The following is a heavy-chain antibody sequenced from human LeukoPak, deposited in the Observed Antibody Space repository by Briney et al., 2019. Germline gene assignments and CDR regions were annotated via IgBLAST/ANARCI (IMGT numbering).Heavy chain of an antibody. D-gene: IGHD5-18*01. V-gene: IGHV1-46*01. CDR2: INPSGGST. CDR1: GYTFTSYY. CDR3: ARDQGKQLWSWIYMDY. Sequence: GASVKVSCKTSGYTFTSYYMHWVRQAPGQGLEWMGIINPSGGSTSYAQKFQGRVTMTRDTSTSTVYMELSSLRSEDTAVYYCARDQGKQLWSWIYMDYWGQGTLVTVSS. J-gene: IGHJ4*02.